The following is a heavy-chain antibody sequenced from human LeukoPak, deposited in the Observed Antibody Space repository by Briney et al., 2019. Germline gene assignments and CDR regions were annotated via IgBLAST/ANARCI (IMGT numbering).Heavy chain of an antibody. V-gene: IGHV4-4*02. J-gene: IGHJ4*02. CDR3: ARRDYYDSTGCYLDY. D-gene: IGHD3-22*01. CDR1: GGSISNSNW. CDR2: IYHSGST. Sequence: SGTLSLTCAVSGGSISNSNWWSWVRQPPGKGLEWIGEIYHSGSTTYSPSLKSRVTISVDKSKNHFSLKLTSVTAADTAVYYCARRDYYDSTGCYLDYWGQGTLVTVSS.